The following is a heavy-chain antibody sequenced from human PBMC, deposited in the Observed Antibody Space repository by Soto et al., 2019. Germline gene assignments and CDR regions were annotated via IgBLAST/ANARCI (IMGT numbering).Heavy chain of an antibody. CDR1: GGTFSSYA. V-gene: IGHV1-69*12. Sequence: QVQLVQSGAEVKKPGSSVKVSCKASGGTFSSYAISWVRQAPGQGLEWMGGIIPIFGTANYAQKFQGRVTITADESTSPAYMELSSLSSEDTAVYYCAGDGRDRVGLDYWGQGTLVTVSS. D-gene: IGHD2-15*01. CDR3: AGDGRDRVGLDY. J-gene: IGHJ4*02. CDR2: IIPIFGTA.